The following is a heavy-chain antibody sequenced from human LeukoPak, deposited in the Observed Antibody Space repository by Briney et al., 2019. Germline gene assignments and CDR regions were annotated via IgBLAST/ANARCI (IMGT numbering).Heavy chain of an antibody. CDR1: GFTVSSNY. CDR2: IYSGGST. CDR3: ARGSSIVEYFQH. D-gene: IGHD1-26*01. V-gene: IGHV3-53*01. Sequence: GGSLRLSCAASGFTVSSNYMSWVRQAPGKGLEWVSVIYSGGSTYYADSVKGRFTISRDNSKNTLYLQMNSLRAEDTAVYYCARGSSIVEYFQHWGQGTLVTVSS. J-gene: IGHJ1*01.